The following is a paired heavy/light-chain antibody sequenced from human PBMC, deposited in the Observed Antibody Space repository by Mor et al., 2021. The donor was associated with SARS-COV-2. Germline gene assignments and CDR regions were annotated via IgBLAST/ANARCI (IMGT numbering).Light chain of an antibody. J-gene: IGKJ1*01. CDR3: MQALQTWT. CDR2: LGS. Sequence: DIVLTQSPLSLSVTPGEPASISCRSSQSLLHSNGYNYLDWYLQKPGQSPQLLIYLGSNRASGVPDRFSGSGSGTDFTLRIGRVEAEDVGVYYCMQALQTWTFGQGTKVEI. CDR1: QSLLHSNGYNY. V-gene: IGKV2-28*01.
Heavy chain of an antibody. Sequence: QVQLQESGPGLVKPSETLSLTCTVSGGSISSTTYYWGWIRQPPGKGLEWIGSVYYSGSTYYNPSLKSRVTLSVDTSKNVFSLKVRSVTAADTAEYFCARHRGKQQVRVDKYFYGVDVWGQGATVTVSS. J-gene: IGHJ6*02. D-gene: IGHD6-13*01. CDR3: ARHRGKQQVRVDKYFYGVDV. CDR1: GGSISSTTYY. CDR2: VYYSGST. V-gene: IGHV4-39*01.